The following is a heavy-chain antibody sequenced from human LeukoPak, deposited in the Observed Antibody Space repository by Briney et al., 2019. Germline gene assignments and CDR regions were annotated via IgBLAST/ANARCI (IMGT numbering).Heavy chain of an antibody. CDR3: ARVAGGSGSYNAFDI. CDR2: ISSSSSYI. Sequence: GGSLRLSCAASGFTFSSYGMHWVRQAPGKGLEWVSSISSSSSYIYYADSVKGRFTISRDNAKNSLYLQMNSLRAEDTAVYYCARVAGGSGSYNAFDIWGQGTMVTVSS. J-gene: IGHJ3*02. D-gene: IGHD1-26*01. CDR1: GFTFSSYG. V-gene: IGHV3-21*01.